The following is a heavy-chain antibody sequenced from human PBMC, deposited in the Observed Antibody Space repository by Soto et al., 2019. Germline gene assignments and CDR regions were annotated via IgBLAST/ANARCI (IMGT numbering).Heavy chain of an antibody. V-gene: IGHV3-30-3*01. CDR1: GFTFSSYA. J-gene: IGHJ6*02. CDR2: ISYDGSNK. D-gene: IGHD4-17*01. Sequence: HPGGSLRLSCAASGFTFSSYAMHWVRQAPGKGLEWVAVISYDGSNKYYADSVKGRFTITRDNSKNTLYLQMNSLRAEDTAVYYCAAPTVTTVGFDYYYYYGMDVWGQGTTVTVSS. CDR3: AAPTVTTVGFDYYYYYGMDV.